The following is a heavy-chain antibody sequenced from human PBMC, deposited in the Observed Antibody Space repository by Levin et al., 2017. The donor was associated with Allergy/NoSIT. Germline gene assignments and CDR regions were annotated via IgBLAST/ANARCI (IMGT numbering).Heavy chain of an antibody. D-gene: IGHD3-10*01. Sequence: GGSLRLSCAASGFTFSSYGMHWVRQAPGKGLEWVAVIWSDGNNKYYADSVKGRFTISRDNSKNTLYLQMNSLRAEDTAVYYCAREGGSGSYTPDVWGQGTTVTVSS. J-gene: IGHJ6*02. CDR1: GFTFSSYG. CDR3: AREGGSGSYTPDV. CDR2: IWSDGNNK. V-gene: IGHV3-33*01.